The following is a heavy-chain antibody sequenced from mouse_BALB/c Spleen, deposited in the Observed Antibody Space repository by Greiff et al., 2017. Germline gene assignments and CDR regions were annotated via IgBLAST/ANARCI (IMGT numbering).Heavy chain of an antibody. CDR2: IWGGGST. D-gene: IGHD1-2*01. CDR1: GFSLTDYG. J-gene: IGHJ1*01. CDR3: AKHEGITTAYWYFDV. Sequence: VKLMESGPGLVAPSQSLSITCTVSGFSLTDYGVSWIRQPPGKGLEWLGVIWGGGSTYYNSALKSRLSISKDNSKSQVFLKMNSLQTDDTAMYYCAKHEGITTAYWYFDVWGAGTTVTVSS. V-gene: IGHV2-6-5*01.